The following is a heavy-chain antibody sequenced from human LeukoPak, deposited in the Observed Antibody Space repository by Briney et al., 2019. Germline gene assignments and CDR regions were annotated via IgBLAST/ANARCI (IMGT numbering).Heavy chain of an antibody. J-gene: IGHJ4*02. CDR3: ARDSPVQTTYFDY. Sequence: ASVKVSCKASGGTFSSYAISWVRQAPGQGPEWMGRIIPIFGTANYAQKFQGRVTITTDESTSTAYMELSSLRSEDTAVYYCARDSPVQTTYFDYWGQGTLVTVSS. CDR2: IIPIFGTA. D-gene: IGHD1-7*01. CDR1: GGTFSSYA. V-gene: IGHV1-69*05.